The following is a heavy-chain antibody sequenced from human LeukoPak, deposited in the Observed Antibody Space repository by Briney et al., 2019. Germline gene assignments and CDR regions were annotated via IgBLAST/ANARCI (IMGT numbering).Heavy chain of an antibody. CDR2: FDPEDGET. J-gene: IGHJ6*02. D-gene: IGHD3-10*01. CDR1: GYTLTELS. V-gene: IGHV1-24*01. Sequence: ASVKVSCKVSGYTLTELSMHWVRQAPGKGLEWMGGFDPEDGETIYAQKFQGRVTMTEDTSTDTAYMELSSLRSEDTAVYYCARDRPRVRFGEYYYYYGMDVWGQGTTVTVSS. CDR3: ARDRPRVRFGEYYYYYGMDV.